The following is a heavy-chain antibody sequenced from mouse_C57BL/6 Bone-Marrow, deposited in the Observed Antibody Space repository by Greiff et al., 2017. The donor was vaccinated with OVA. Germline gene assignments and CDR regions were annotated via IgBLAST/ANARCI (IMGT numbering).Heavy chain of an antibody. CDR1: GFTFSDYG. V-gene: IGHV5-17*01. CDR2: ISSGSSTI. D-gene: IGHD3-2*02. J-gene: IGHJ4*01. Sequence: DVQLVESGGGLVKPGGSLKLSCAASGFTFSDYGMHWVRQAPEKGLEWVAYISSGSSTIYSADTVKGRFTISRDNAKNTLFLQMTSLRSEDKAMDYCARGQLRPAYYAMDYWGQGTSVTVSS. CDR3: ARGQLRPAYYAMDY.